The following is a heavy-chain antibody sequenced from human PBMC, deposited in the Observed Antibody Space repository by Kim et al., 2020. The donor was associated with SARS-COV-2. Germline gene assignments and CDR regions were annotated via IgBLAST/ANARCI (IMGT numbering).Heavy chain of an antibody. J-gene: IGHJ4*02. CDR3: AKEAPHYSNQKGFGY. D-gene: IGHD4-4*01. Sequence: DSVKGRFTISRDNSKNTLYLQMNSLRAEDTAVYYCAKEAPHYSNQKGFGYWGQGTLVTVSS. V-gene: IGHV3-23*01.